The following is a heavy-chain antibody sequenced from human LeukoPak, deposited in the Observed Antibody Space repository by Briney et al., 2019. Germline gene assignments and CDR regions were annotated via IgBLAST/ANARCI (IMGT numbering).Heavy chain of an antibody. CDR2: IYSGGTT. J-gene: IGHJ4*02. V-gene: IGHV3-53*01. Sequence: QPGGSLRLSCAVSGFTVSGNYMSWVRQAPGKGLEWVSLIYSGGTTYYADSVKGRFTISRDNAKNSLYLQMNSLRAEDTAVYYCAREYGYYDSSGEIDYWGQGTLVTVSS. D-gene: IGHD3-22*01. CDR3: AREYGYYDSSGEIDY. CDR1: GFTVSGNY.